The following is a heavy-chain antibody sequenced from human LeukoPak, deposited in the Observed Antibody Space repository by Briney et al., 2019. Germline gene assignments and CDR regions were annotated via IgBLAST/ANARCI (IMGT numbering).Heavy chain of an antibody. D-gene: IGHD2-2*01. Sequence: RASVKVSCKASGYTFTSYGISWVRQAPGQGLEWMGWISAYNGNTNYAQKLQGRVTMTTDTSTSTAYMELRSLRSDDTAVYYCARDLLVVVVPAANWFDPWGKETLVTVSS. CDR1: GYTFTSYG. CDR3: ARDLLVVVVPAANWFDP. J-gene: IGHJ5*02. V-gene: IGHV1-18*01. CDR2: ISAYNGNT.